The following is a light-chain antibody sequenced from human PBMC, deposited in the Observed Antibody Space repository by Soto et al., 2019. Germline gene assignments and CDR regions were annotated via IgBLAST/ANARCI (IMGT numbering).Light chain of an antibody. J-gene: IGKJ4*01. CDR2: GAS. Sequence: IQMTQSPSSLSASVGDGVTLTCRASHTIATYLNWYQQKPGQVPEVLIYGASRLHVGVPSRFTGSGYGTDFTLTINNLQPEDFAIYYCQQSYNTPLTFGGGTKVEIK. CDR3: QQSYNTPLT. CDR1: HTIATY. V-gene: IGKV1-39*01.